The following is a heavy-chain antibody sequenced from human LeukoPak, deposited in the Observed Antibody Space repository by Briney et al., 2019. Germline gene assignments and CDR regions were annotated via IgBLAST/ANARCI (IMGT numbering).Heavy chain of an antibody. CDR2: IRFNGSHK. Sequence: GGSLRLSCAASGVGFSNFGLHWVRQAPGKGLEWVSFIRFNGSHKFYADSVEGRFIISRDNAKNTLYLQMNSLRIEDTAIYYCALTTRGYWGQGTLVTVSS. D-gene: IGHD4-17*01. CDR3: ALTTRGY. V-gene: IGHV3-30*02. CDR1: GVGFSNFG. J-gene: IGHJ4*02.